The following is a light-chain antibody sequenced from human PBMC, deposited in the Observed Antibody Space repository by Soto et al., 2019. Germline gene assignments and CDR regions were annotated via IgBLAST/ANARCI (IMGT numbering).Light chain of an antibody. V-gene: IGKV1-27*01. CDR2: ATS. Sequence: DIQMTQSPSSLSASVGDRVTITCRASQDISNNLAWYQQKPGKVPKLLIYATSTLQSGVSSRFSGRASGTDFTLIVSSLQPEDVAAYYCQKYDRAPYTFGQGTKLEIK. CDR1: QDISNN. CDR3: QKYDRAPYT. J-gene: IGKJ2*01.